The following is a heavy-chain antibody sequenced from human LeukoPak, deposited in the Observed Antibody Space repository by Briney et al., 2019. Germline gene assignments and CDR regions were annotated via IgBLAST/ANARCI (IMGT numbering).Heavy chain of an antibody. CDR2: ISYSGST. CDR3: ARAGYYYDSSGYYYVDY. V-gene: IGHV4-59*12. Sequence: SETLSLTCTVSGGSITTYYWSWIRQPPGKGLEWIGYISYSGSTNNNPSLKSRVTASLDTSKNQLSLRLTSVTAADTAVYYCARAGYYYDSSGYYYVDYWGQGTLVTVSS. D-gene: IGHD3-22*01. J-gene: IGHJ4*02. CDR1: GGSITTYY.